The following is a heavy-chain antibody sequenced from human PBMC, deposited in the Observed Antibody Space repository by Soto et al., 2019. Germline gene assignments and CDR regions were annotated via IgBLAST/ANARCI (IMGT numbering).Heavy chain of an antibody. CDR2: IYYSGST. CDR1: GGSIGSYY. V-gene: IGHV4-59*08. CDR3: ARRVGIDDIWSRYQNWFDL. D-gene: IGHD3-3*01. J-gene: IGHJ5*02. Sequence: SETLSLTCTVSGGSIGSYYWSWIGQPPGKGLEWIGYIYYSGSTNYNPSLKSRVTISVDTSKNQFSLKLSSVTAADTAVYYCARRVGIDDIWSRYQNWFDLWGKGTLVTVSS.